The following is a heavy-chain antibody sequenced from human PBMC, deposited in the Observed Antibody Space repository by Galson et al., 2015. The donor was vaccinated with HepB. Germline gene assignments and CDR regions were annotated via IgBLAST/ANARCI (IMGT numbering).Heavy chain of an antibody. V-gene: IGHV6-1*01. CDR3: AYGVDV. Sequence: CAISGDSVSANTAVWNWIRQSPSRGLEWLGRTYYRSKWQNDYAVSMTSRIIISTDTSRNQVSLQLNSVSPEDTAVYYCAYGVDVWGQGATVTVSS. J-gene: IGHJ6*02. CDR1: GDSVSANTAV. CDR2: TYYRSKWQN.